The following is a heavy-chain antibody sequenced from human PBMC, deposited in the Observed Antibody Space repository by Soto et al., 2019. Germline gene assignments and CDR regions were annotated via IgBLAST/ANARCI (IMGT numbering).Heavy chain of an antibody. CDR1: GGNSNSYS. Sequence: QVRLVQSGAEVKKPGSSVKLSCKVSGGNSNSYSIAWVRQAPGQGLQWLGTIVPLSGTPNHAHKFQGRVTITADTSTNTAYLELSSLRYEDTAIFYCARDWRQMSRGGFFDYWGQGSLVTISS. V-gene: IGHV1-69*06. J-gene: IGHJ4*02. CDR3: ARDWRQMSRGGFFDY. CDR2: IVPLSGTP. D-gene: IGHD3-3*01.